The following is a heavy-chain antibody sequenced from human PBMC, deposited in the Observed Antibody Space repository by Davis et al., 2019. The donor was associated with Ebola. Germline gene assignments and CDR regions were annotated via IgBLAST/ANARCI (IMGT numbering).Heavy chain of an antibody. V-gene: IGHV3-23*01. D-gene: IGHD1-26*01. CDR2: ISGSGGTT. CDR1: GFNFSSYA. Sequence: GESLKISCAASGFNFSSYAMTWVRQAPGKGLEWVSAISGSGGTTYYADSVKGRFTISRDNSKNTLYLQMNSLRAEDTAVYYCAKDSGSYGAFDIWGQGTMVTVSS. CDR3: AKDSGSYGAFDI. J-gene: IGHJ3*02.